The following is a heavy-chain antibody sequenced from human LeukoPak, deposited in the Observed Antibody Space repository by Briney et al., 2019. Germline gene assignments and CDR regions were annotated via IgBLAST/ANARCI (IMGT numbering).Heavy chain of an antibody. CDR1: GFTFSSYS. D-gene: IGHD2/OR15-2a*01. CDR2: TSSSGTYT. Sequence: GGSLRLSCAASGFTFSSYSMNWVRQAPGKGLEWVSSTSSSGTYTSFADSVKGRFTISRDNAKNSLYLQMNSLRAEDTAVYYCARGSMGGTFDYWGQGTLVTVSA. V-gene: IGHV3-21*06. CDR3: ARGSMGGTFDY. J-gene: IGHJ4*02.